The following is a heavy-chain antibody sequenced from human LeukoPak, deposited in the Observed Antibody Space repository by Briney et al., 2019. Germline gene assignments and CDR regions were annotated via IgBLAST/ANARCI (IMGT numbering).Heavy chain of an antibody. V-gene: IGHV3-21*01. J-gene: IGHJ3*02. D-gene: IGHD1-26*01. CDR2: ISSSSSYI. CDR1: GFTFSSYS. CDR3: ARQGSLWEAFDI. Sequence: GGSLRLSCAASGFTFSSYSMNWVRQAPGKGLEWVSSISSSSSYIYYADSVKGRFTISRDNAKNSLYLQMNSLRAEDTAVYYCARQGSLWEAFDIWGQGTMVSVSS.